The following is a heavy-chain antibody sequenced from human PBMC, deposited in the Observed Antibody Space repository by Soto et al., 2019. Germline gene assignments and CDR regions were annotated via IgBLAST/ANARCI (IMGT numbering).Heavy chain of an antibody. CDR3: ARDSASCCSSTSCYAGGGMAF. V-gene: IGHV3-48*02. CDR2: ISSSSSTI. Sequence: SGGSLRLSCAASGFTFSSYSMNWVRQAPGKGLEWVSYISSSSSTIYYADSVKGRFTISRDNAKNSLYLQMNSLRDEDTAVYYCARDSASCCSSTSCYAGGGMAFWGQGTTVTVSS. J-gene: IGHJ6*02. D-gene: IGHD2-2*01. CDR1: GFTFSSYS.